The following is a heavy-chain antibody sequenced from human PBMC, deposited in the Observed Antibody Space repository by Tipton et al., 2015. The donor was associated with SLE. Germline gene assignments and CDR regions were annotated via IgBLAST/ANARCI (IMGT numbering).Heavy chain of an antibody. J-gene: IGHJ3*02. CDR1: GVTISSYY. D-gene: IGHD6-13*01. Sequence: LTCSVSGVTISSYYWSWIRQPPGKRLEWIGYIYYSGDTNYIPSLKSRVTISVDTSKNQFSLRLSSVTAADTAVYYCARGGSSWYSYAFDIWGQGTMVTVSS. CDR2: IYYSGDT. V-gene: IGHV4-59*01. CDR3: ARGGSSWYSYAFDI.